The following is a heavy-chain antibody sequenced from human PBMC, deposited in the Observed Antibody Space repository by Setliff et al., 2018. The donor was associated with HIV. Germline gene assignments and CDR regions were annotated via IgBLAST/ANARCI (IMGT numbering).Heavy chain of an antibody. J-gene: IGHJ3*02. CDR2: ISAYNGNT. V-gene: IGHV1-18*01. CDR3: ASGRGEYSSGWYRSACDI. CDR1: GGTFTSYG. Sequence: ASVKVSCKASGGTFTSYGINWVRQAPGQGLEWMGWISAYNGNTKYAQKVQGRVTMTTDTSTSTAYMELRSLRSDDTAVYYCASGRGEYSSGWYRSACDIWGQGTMVTVSS. D-gene: IGHD6-19*01.